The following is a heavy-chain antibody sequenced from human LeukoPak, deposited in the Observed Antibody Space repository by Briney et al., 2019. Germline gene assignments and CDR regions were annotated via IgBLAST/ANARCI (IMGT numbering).Heavy chain of an antibody. J-gene: IGHJ1*01. D-gene: IGHD5-18*01. Sequence: SVKVSCKASGGTFSSYAISWVRQAPGQGLEWMGGIIPIFGTANYAQKFQGRVTITTDESTSTAYMELSSLRSEDTAVYYCARYYTAKAPRAACDISYQATIHTRSARSEY. V-gene: IGHV1-69*05. CDR1: GGTFSSYA. CDR2: IIPIFGTA. CDR3: ARYYTAKAPRAACDISYQATIHTRSARSEY.